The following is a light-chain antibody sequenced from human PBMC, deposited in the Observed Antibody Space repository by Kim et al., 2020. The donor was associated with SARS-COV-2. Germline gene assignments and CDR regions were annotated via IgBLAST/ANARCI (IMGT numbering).Light chain of an antibody. V-gene: IGLV3-19*01. CDR3: NSRDSSGNHLV. CDR1: SLRNYY. CDR2: SRN. Sequence: LGQTVRITCQGDSLRNYYASWYQQKPRQAPVVVIYSRNDRPSGIPDRFSGSNSGNTASLTITGAQAEDEANYYCNSRDSSGNHLVFGGGTQLTVL. J-gene: IGLJ3*02.